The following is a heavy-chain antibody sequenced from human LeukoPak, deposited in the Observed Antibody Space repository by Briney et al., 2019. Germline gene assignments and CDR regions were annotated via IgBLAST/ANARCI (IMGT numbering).Heavy chain of an antibody. CDR2: ISLYNGNT. V-gene: IGHV1-18*01. CDR1: GYTFTSYG. CDR3: ARDRGITIFGVVKTNYYYYYGMDV. D-gene: IGHD3-3*01. J-gene: IGHJ6*02. Sequence: ASVKVSCKASGYTFTSYGISWVRPAPGQGIEWMGWISLYNGNTNYAQKLQGRVTMTTDTSTSTAYMELRSLRSDDTAVYYCARDRGITIFGVVKTNYYYYYGMDVWGQGTTVTVSS.